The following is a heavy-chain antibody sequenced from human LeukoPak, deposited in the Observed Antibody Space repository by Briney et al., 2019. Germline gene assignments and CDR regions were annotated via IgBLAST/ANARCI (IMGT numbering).Heavy chain of an antibody. D-gene: IGHD1-26*01. CDR2: VIPIFGTA. J-gene: IGHJ6*02. CDR1: GGTFSSYA. V-gene: IGHV1-69*13. CDR3: ARTEFIVGAVYYYYGMDV. Sequence: SVKLSCNGSGGTFSSYAISWVRQGPGQGLEWVGGVIPIFGTANYAQKFQGRVTISADESTSTAYMELSSLRSENTAVYYCARTEFIVGAVYYYYGMDVWGQGTTVTVSS.